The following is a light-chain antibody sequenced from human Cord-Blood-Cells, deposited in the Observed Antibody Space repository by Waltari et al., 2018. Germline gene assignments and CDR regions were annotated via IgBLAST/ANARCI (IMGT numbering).Light chain of an antibody. CDR2: QDS. CDR3: QAWDSSTPAVV. V-gene: IGLV3-1*01. J-gene: IGLJ2*01. CDR1: KLGDKY. Sequence: SYELTRPPSVSVSPGQTASITCSGDKLGDKYACWYQQKPGQSPVLVIYQDSKRPSGIPERFSGSNSGNTATLTISGTQAMDEADYYCQAWDSSTPAVVFGGGTKLTVL.